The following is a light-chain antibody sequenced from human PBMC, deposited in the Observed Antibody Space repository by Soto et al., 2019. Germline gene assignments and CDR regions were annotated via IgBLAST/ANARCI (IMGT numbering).Light chain of an antibody. V-gene: IGKV3-15*01. CDR1: QSVSSN. Sequence: RLMAQSPATLSLSPGERATLSCRASQSVSSNLAWYQQKPGQAPRLLIYAASTRATGIPARFSGSGSGTEFTLIISSLQSEDCAVYYCQQYNNWPGTFGQGTKVDIK. CDR2: AAS. CDR3: QQYNNWPGT. J-gene: IGKJ1*01.